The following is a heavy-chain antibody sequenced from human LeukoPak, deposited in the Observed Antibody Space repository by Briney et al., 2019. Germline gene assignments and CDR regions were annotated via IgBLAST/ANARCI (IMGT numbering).Heavy chain of an antibody. CDR3: AKDSGSSSGNLFDP. V-gene: IGHV3-30*02. D-gene: IGHD3-10*01. CDR1: GFTFSSYG. CDR2: IWYDGSNK. Sequence: GGSLRLSCAASGFTFSSYGMHWVRQAPGKGLEWVAVIWYDGSNKYYADSVKGRFTISRDNSKNTLYLQMNSLRAEDTAVYYCAKDSGSSSGNLFDPWGQGTLVTVSS. J-gene: IGHJ5*02.